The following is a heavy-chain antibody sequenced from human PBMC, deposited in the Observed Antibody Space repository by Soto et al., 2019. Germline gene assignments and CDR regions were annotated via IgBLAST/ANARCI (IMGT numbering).Heavy chain of an antibody. CDR1: GGSISSGGYY. Sequence: QVQLQESGPGLLKPSQTLSLTCTVCGGSISSGGYYWSCIRQHPGRVLAWFGSTYYSRSNYYNPSLDRRVTISVGRSKNQFSLKLGAVTAADTDVYYFARASHNWDYLGYWGQGTLVTVSA. CDR2: TYYSRSN. J-gene: IGHJ4*02. D-gene: IGHD1-20*01. CDR3: ARASHNWDYLGY. V-gene: IGHV4-31*03.